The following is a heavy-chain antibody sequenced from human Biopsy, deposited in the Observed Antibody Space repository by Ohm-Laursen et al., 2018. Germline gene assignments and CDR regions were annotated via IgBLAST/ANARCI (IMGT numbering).Heavy chain of an antibody. CDR1: GFTFSDYY. V-gene: IGHV3-11*01. CDR3: ARDGVGSYHDY. Sequence: SLRLSCSASGFTFSDYYMSWIRQAPGKGLEWLSSVSGSGTTIFYADSVKGRFTVPGDNAKNSLYLQMNSLTVEDTAVYYCARDGVGSYHDYWGQGTLVTVSS. J-gene: IGHJ4*02. CDR2: VSGSGTTI. D-gene: IGHD3-16*02.